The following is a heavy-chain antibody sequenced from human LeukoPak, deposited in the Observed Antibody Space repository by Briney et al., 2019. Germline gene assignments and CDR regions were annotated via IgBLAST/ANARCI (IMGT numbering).Heavy chain of an antibody. J-gene: IGHJ4*02. CDR3: GRSGEHFDY. Sequence: GGSLRLSCAASGFTFSNYGMHWVRQAPGKGLEWVAVIWYDGSNKYYADSVKGRFTISRDNSKNTMHLQMNGLRAEDTALYYCGRSGEHFDYWGQGTLVTVSS. V-gene: IGHV3-33*01. D-gene: IGHD4-17*01. CDR1: GFTFSNYG. CDR2: IWYDGSNK.